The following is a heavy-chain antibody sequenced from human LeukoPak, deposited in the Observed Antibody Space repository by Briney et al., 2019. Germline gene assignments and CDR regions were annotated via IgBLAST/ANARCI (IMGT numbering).Heavy chain of an antibody. Sequence: SVKVSCKASGFTFTSSATQWVRQARGQRLEWIGWIVVGSGNTNYAQNFQERVTIPRDMSTSTAYMELSSLRSEDTAVYYCAAERGGTAMVEPGFDYWGQGTLVTVSS. D-gene: IGHD5-18*01. V-gene: IGHV1-58*02. CDR2: IVVGSGNT. CDR3: AAERGGTAMVEPGFDY. J-gene: IGHJ4*02. CDR1: GFTFTSSA.